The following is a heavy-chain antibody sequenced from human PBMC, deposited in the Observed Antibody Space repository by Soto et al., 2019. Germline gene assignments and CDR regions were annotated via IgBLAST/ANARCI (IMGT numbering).Heavy chain of an antibody. CDR1: GYSFTSYW. D-gene: IGHD3-3*01. V-gene: IGHV5-51*01. J-gene: IGHJ6*02. CDR2: IYPGDSDT. CDR3: ARRAYYEFWSGYYYYGMDV. Sequence: PGESLKISCKGSGYSFTSYWIGWVRQMPGKGLEWMGIIYPGDSDTRYSPSFQGQVTISADKSISTAYLQWSSLKASDTAMYYCARRAYYEFWSGYYYYGMDVWGQWTTVTVSS.